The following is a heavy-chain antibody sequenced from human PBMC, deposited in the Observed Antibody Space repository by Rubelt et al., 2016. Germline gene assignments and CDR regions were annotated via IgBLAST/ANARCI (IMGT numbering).Heavy chain of an antibody. CDR3: AGFAIGGHSSGYLFDY. CDR1: GYTFTGYY. Sequence: QVQLVQSGAEVKKPGASVKVSCKASGYTFTGYYMHWVRQAPGQGLEWMGWINPNSGVTNYAQQFHGRVTLTRAPSISTAYMELSRLRSDGTAVYYCAGFAIGGHSSGYLFDYWGQGTLVTVSS. V-gene: IGHV1-2*02. CDR2: INPNSGVT. J-gene: IGHJ4*02. D-gene: IGHD3-22*01.